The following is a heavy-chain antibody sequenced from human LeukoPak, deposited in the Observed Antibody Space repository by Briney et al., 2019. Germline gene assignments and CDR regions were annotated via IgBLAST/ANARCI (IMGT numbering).Heavy chain of an antibody. V-gene: IGHV4-39*01. CDR2: IYYSGST. CDR1: GGSISSSSYY. CDR3: ARQPYSSGWSMKVLDYYMDV. J-gene: IGHJ6*03. Sequence: SETLSLSCTVSGGSISSSSYYWGWIRQPPGKGLEWIGSIYYSGSTYYNPSLKSRVTISVDTSKNQFSLKLSSVTAADTAVYYCARQPYSSGWSMKVLDYYMDVWGKGTTVTVSS. D-gene: IGHD6-19*01.